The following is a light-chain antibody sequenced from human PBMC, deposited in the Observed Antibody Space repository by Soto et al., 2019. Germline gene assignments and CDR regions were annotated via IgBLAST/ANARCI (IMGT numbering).Light chain of an antibody. CDR1: QSVLYSSTNKNY. J-gene: IGKJ2*01. V-gene: IGKV4-1*01. CDR3: QQYYSTPPYT. CDR2: WAS. Sequence: DIVMTQSPDSLAVSLGERATINCKSSQSVLYSSTNKNYLAWYQQKPGQPPKLLIYWASTRESGVPDRFSGSGSGTDFNLTISSLQAEDVAVYYCQQYYSTPPYTFGQGTKLAIK.